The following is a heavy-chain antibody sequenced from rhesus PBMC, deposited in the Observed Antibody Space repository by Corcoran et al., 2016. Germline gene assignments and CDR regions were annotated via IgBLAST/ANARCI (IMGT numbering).Heavy chain of an antibody. V-gene: IGHV1S2*01. J-gene: IGHJ4*01. CDR2: NTPYNGNT. CDR1: GYTFTDYY. Sequence: QVQLVQSGAEVKKPGSSVKVSCKASGYTFTDYYIHWVRQSPRQGLEWMGWNTPYNGNTRYAQKFQGRVTMTRDTSTTTVYMELSSLRSEDTAVYYCARVDPSAYVYFDFWGQGVLVTVSS. CDR3: ARVDPSAYVYFDF. D-gene: IGHD2-39*01.